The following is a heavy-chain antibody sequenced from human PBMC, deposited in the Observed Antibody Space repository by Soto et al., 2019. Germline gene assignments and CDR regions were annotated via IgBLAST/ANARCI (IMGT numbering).Heavy chain of an antibody. CDR1: GFTFSTYG. V-gene: IGHV3-30*18. J-gene: IGHJ4*02. CDR2: MSYDGTKE. CDR3: AKEYGSTWIDH. Sequence: GGSLRLSCAASGFTFSTYGMHWVRQAPGKGLEWVAAMSYDGTKEYYVDSVKGRFTISRDNSRNTLFLQLNSLRAEDTAVYYCAKEYGSTWIDHWGQGTLVTVSP. D-gene: IGHD6-13*01.